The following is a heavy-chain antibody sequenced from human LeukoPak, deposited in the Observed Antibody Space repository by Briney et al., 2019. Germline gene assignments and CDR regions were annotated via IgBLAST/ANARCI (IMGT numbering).Heavy chain of an antibody. D-gene: IGHD3-3*01. Sequence: KPSETLSLTCTVSGGSISSSSYYWGWSRQPPGKGLEWIGRIYYSGSTYYNPSLKSRVTISVDTSKNQFSLKLSSVTAADTAVYYCARGPMVTIFGVVKPRFDYWGQGTLVTVSS. J-gene: IGHJ4*02. V-gene: IGHV4-39*01. CDR1: GGSISSSSYY. CDR2: IYYSGST. CDR3: ARGPMVTIFGVVKPRFDY.